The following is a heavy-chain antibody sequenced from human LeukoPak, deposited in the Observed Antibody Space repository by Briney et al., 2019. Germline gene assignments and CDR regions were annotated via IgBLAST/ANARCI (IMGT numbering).Heavy chain of an antibody. CDR3: ANSEPPYSRGWYYFDY. CDR2: ISYDGSNK. V-gene: IGHV3-30*18. J-gene: IGHJ4*02. CDR1: GFTFSSYG. D-gene: IGHD6-19*01. Sequence: GRSLRLSCAASGFTFSSYGMHWVRQAPGKGLEWVAVISYDGSNKYYADSVKGRFTISRDNSKNTLYLQMNSLRAEDTAVYYCANSEPPYSRGWYYFDYWGQGTLVTVSS.